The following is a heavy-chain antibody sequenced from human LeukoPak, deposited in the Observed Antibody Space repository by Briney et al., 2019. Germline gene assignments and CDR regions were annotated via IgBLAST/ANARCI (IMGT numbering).Heavy chain of an antibody. CDR3: ARADILTGYYSPFTLGY. D-gene: IGHD3-9*01. CDR2: INPNSGGT. CDR1: GYTFTGYY. Sequence: ASVKVSCKASGYTFTGYYMHWVRQAPGQGLEWMGWINPNSGGTNYAQKFQGRVTMTRDTSISTAYMELSRLRSDDAAVYYCARADILTGYYSPFTLGYWGQGTLVTVSS. V-gene: IGHV1-2*02. J-gene: IGHJ4*02.